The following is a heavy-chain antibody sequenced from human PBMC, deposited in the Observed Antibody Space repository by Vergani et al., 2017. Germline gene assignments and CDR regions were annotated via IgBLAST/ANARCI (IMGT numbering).Heavy chain of an antibody. V-gene: IGHV4-59*05. D-gene: IGHD1-26*01. Sequence: QVQLQESGPGLVKPSETLSLTCTVSGGSISSYYWSWIRQPAGKGLEWIGRIYYSGSTYYNPSLKSRVTISVDTSKNQFSLKLSSVTAADTAVYYCARHGRELLRSTYYFDYWGQGTLVTVSS. CDR2: IYYSGST. CDR3: ARHGRELLRSTYYFDY. J-gene: IGHJ4*02. CDR1: GGSISSYY.